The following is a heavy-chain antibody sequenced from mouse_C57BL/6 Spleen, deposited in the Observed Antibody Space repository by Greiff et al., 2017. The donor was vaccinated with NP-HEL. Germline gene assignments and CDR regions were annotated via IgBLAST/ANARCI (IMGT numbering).Heavy chain of an antibody. D-gene: IGHD1-1*01. Sequence: QVQLKQSGPELVKPGASVKISCKASGYAFSSSWMNWVKQRPGKGLEWIGRIYPGDGDTNYNGKFKGKATLTADKSSSTAYMQLSSLTSEDSAVYFCARDYGSKRDYWGQGTTLTVSS. CDR1: GYAFSSSW. J-gene: IGHJ2*01. V-gene: IGHV1-82*01. CDR3: ARDYGSKRDY. CDR2: IYPGDGDT.